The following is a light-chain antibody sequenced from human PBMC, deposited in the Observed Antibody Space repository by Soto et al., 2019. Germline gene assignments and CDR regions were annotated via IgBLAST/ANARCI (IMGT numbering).Light chain of an antibody. Sequence: QSVLTQPASVSGSPGQSITISCTGTSSDVGGYNYVSWYQQHPGKAPKLMIYEVNNRPSGVSNRFSGSKSGNTASLTISGLQAEDEADYYCSSCTSSNTRVFGTGTKLTVL. J-gene: IGLJ1*01. V-gene: IGLV2-14*01. CDR3: SSCTSSNTRV. CDR1: SSDVGGYNY. CDR2: EVN.